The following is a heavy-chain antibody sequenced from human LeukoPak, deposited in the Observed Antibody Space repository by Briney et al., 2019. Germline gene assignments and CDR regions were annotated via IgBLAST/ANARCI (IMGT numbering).Heavy chain of an antibody. CDR2: INGDGSST. CDR1: GFTFSSYW. D-gene: IGHD3-10*01. Sequence: GGSLRLSCAASGFTFSSYWMHWVRQAPGKGLVWVSRINGDGSSTSNADSVKGRFTISRDNGKNTLYLQMNSLRAEDTAMYYCGRENRGAFDIWGQGTMVPVSS. V-gene: IGHV3-74*01. CDR3: GRENRGAFDI. J-gene: IGHJ3*02.